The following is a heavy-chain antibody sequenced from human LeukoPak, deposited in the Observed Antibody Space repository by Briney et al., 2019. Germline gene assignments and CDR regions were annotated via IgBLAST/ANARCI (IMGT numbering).Heavy chain of an antibody. V-gene: IGHV3-9*01. J-gene: IGHJ4*02. CDR3: AAIAVAGTYYFDY. CDR1: GFTFDDYA. D-gene: IGHD6-19*01. Sequence: PGRSLRLSCAASGFTFDDYAMHWVRQAPGKGLEWVSGISWISGSIGYADSVKGRFTISRDNAKNSLYLQMNSLRAEAAALYYCAAIAVAGTYYFDYWGQGTLVTVSS. CDR2: ISWISGSI.